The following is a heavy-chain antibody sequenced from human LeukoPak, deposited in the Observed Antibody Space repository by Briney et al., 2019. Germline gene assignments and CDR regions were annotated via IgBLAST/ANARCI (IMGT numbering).Heavy chain of an antibody. D-gene: IGHD6-13*01. J-gene: IGHJ4*02. Sequence: GGSLRLSCAASGFTFSSCGMHWVRQAPGKGLKWVAVISYDGSKKYYADSVKGRFTISRDNSKNTLYLQMNSLRAEDTAVYYCAKDRSSSWTFDYWGQGTLVTVSS. CDR1: GFTFSSCG. CDR3: AKDRSSSWTFDY. CDR2: ISYDGSKK. V-gene: IGHV3-30*18.